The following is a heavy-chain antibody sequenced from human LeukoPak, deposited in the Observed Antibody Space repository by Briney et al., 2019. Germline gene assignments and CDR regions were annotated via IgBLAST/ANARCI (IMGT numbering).Heavy chain of an antibody. CDR3: AREYYDSSAYVDY. J-gene: IGHJ4*02. CDR1: GFTFSRFD. V-gene: IGHV3-48*02. Sequence: GGSLRPSCEASGFTFSRFDMNWVRQAPGKGLEWVSHISSSSRTIYYSDSVKGRFTISRDNAKNSLSLLMNSLRDEDTAVYYCAREYYDSSAYVDYWGQGTLVTVSS. D-gene: IGHD3-22*01. CDR2: ISSSSRTI.